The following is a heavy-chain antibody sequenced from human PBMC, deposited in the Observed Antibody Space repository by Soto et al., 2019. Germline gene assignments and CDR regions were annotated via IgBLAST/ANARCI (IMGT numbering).Heavy chain of an antibody. V-gene: IGHV3-23*01. CDR1: GFTFSNYA. Sequence: PGGSLRLSCAASGFTFSNYAMTWVRQGPGKGLEWVSGISGSGGRSYYADSVKGRFTISRDNSKSTLYLQMNSLRAEDTAVYYCAKAYFVRSSEQPYYFDYWGQGTLVTVSS. CDR2: ISGSGGRS. CDR3: AKAYFVRSSEQPYYFDY. D-gene: IGHD3-10*01. J-gene: IGHJ4*02.